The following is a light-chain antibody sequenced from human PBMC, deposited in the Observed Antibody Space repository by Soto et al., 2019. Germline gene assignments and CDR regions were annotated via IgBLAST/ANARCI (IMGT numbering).Light chain of an antibody. CDR2: DVS. V-gene: IGLV2-14*01. Sequence: QSVLTQPASVSGSPGQSITISCTGTSSDVGGYNYVSWYQQHPGKAPKLMIYDVSNRPSGVSNRFSGSKSGNTASLTISGLQAEDEADYYCSSYTSSSTLEVFGGGTKFTVL. CDR1: SSDVGGYNY. CDR3: SSYTSSSTLEV. J-gene: IGLJ2*01.